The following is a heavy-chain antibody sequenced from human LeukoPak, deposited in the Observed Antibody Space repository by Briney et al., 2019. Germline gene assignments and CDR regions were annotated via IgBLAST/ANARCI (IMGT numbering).Heavy chain of an antibody. Sequence: GGSLRLSCAASGFTFSSYAMSWVRQAPGKGLEWVSGISGSGGNTYYVDSVKGRFTISRDSSKNTLYLQMDSLRAEDTAVYYCAKDITGTTRFDYWGQGTLVTVSS. D-gene: IGHD1-7*01. J-gene: IGHJ4*02. V-gene: IGHV3-23*01. CDR1: GFTFSSYA. CDR2: ISGSGGNT. CDR3: AKDITGTTRFDY.